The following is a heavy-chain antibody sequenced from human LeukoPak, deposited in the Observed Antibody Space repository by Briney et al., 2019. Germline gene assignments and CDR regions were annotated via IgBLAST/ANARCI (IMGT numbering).Heavy chain of an antibody. CDR3: AKSPGYYDSSGYYNKYYFDY. CDR1: GFTFSSYA. Sequence: GGSLRLSCAASGFTFSSYAMSWVRQAPGKGLEWVSAISGSGGSTYYADSVKGRFTISRDNSKNTLYLQMNSLRAEDTAVYYCAKSPGYYDSSGYYNKYYFDYWGQGTLVTVSS. D-gene: IGHD3-22*01. J-gene: IGHJ4*02. CDR2: ISGSGGST. V-gene: IGHV3-23*01.